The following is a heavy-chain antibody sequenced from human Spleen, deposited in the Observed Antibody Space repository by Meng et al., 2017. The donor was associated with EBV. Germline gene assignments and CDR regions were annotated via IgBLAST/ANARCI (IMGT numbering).Heavy chain of an antibody. Sequence: VQLLGCGGDWVPPGGSLRLSCVVSGFTLITYWIHWVRQVPGKGPVWVSRVNSDGSATTYADSVKGRFTISRDNAKNTLYLQMDSLRAEDTAVYYCARYRTSNRFDYWGQGTLVTVSS. CDR3: ARYRTSNRFDY. V-gene: IGHV3-74*02. CDR1: GFTLITYW. CDR2: VNSDGSAT. D-gene: IGHD2-8*01. J-gene: IGHJ4*02.